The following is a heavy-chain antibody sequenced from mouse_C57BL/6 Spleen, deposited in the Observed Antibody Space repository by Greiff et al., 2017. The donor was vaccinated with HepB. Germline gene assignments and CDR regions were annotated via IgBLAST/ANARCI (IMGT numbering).Heavy chain of an antibody. CDR2: INPNYGTT. Sequence: EVQLQQSGPELVKPGASVKISCKASGYSFTDYNMNWVKQSNGKSLEWIGVINPNYGTTSYNQKFKGKATLTVDQSSSTAYMQLSSLTSEDSAVYYGARSNDGYYEGFFDYWGQGTTLTVAS. J-gene: IGHJ2*01. CDR3: ARSNDGYYEGFFDY. V-gene: IGHV1-39*01. D-gene: IGHD2-3*01. CDR1: GYSFTDYN.